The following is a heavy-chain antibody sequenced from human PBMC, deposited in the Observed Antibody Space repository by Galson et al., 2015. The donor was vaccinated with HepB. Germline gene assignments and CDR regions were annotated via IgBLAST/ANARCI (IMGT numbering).Heavy chain of an antibody. J-gene: IGHJ4*02. Sequence: SLRLSCAASGFTFYNYWMNWVRHTPGKGLEWVASMKQDGGEKHYLDAVRGRFTISGDAATNSLLLQMNSLRAEDTAVYHCYDGHYSGRWGRGTQVTVSS. D-gene: IGHD4-17*01. CDR1: GFTFYNYW. CDR2: MKQDGGEK. CDR3: YDGHYSGR. V-gene: IGHV3-7*01.